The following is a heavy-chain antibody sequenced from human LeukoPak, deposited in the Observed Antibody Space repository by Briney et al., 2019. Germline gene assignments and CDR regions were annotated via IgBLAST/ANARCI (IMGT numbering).Heavy chain of an antibody. Sequence: ASVKVSCKASGGTFSSYAISWVRQAPGQGLEWMGGIIPIFGTASYAQKFQGRVTITADESTSTAYMELSSLRSEDTAVYYCARDRGTFNWFDPWGQGTLVTVSS. CDR2: IIPIFGTA. CDR3: ARDRGTFNWFDP. V-gene: IGHV1-69*13. CDR1: GGTFSSYA. J-gene: IGHJ5*02.